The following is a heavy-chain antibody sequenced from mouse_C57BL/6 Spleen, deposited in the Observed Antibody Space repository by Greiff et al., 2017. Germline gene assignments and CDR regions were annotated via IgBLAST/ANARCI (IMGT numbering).Heavy chain of an antibody. D-gene: IGHD3-2*02. V-gene: IGHV14-3*01. CDR3: ARPLDSSGYWFAY. CDR1: GFNIKNTY. CDR2: IDPANGNT. Sequence: EVQLQQSVAELVRPGASVKLSCTASGFNIKNTYMHWVKQRPEQGLEWIGRIDPANGNTKYAPKFQGKATLTADTSSNTAYLQLSSLTSEYTAIYYCARPLDSSGYWFAYWGQGTLGTVSA. J-gene: IGHJ3*01.